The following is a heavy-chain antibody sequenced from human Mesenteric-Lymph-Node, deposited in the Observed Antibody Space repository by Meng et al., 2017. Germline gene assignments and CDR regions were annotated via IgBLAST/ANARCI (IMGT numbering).Heavy chain of an antibody. V-gene: IGHV7-4-1*02. CDR1: GSPFTSYA. Sequence: QVVQSGAEVEVPGASVKVSCKAAGSPFTSYAMHWVRQAPGQRLEWMGIINPSGGSTSYAQKFQGFTGRFVFSLDTSVSTAYLQISSLKAEDTAVYYCARGALPYGDYGDAWGQGTLVTVSS. D-gene: IGHD4-17*01. CDR3: ARGALPYGDYGDA. J-gene: IGHJ4*02. CDR2: INPSGGST.